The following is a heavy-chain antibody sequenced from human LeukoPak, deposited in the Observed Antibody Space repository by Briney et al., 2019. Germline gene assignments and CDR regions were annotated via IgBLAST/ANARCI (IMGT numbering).Heavy chain of an antibody. J-gene: IGHJ4*02. Sequence: GGSLRLSCAASGFTFSSYEMNWVRQAPGKGLEWVSYISSSGSTMYYADSVKGRFTISRDNAKNSLFLQMNSLRAEDTAVYYCAREARSWYRAYFDYWGQGTLVAVSS. D-gene: IGHD6-13*01. V-gene: IGHV3-48*03. CDR2: ISSSGSTM. CDR3: AREARSWYRAYFDY. CDR1: GFTFSSYE.